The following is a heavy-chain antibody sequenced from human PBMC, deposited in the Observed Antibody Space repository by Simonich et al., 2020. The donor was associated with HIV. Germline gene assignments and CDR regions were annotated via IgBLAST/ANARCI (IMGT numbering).Heavy chain of an antibody. CDR2: IYYSGGT. V-gene: IGHV4-59*12. J-gene: IGHJ4*02. Sequence: QVQLQESGPGLVKPSETLSLRCTVSGGSISSDYWSWVRQPPGKGLEWIGYIYYSGGTNYNPSLKSRVTISVDTSKNQVSLKLSSVTAADTAIYYCARGRPPGFSNGWYHFDFWGQGTLVTVSP. D-gene: IGHD6-19*01. CDR1: GGSISSDY. CDR3: ARGRPPGFSNGWYHFDF.